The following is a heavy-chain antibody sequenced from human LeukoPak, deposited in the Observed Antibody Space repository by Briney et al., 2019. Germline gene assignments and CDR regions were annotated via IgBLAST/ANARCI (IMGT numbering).Heavy chain of an antibody. J-gene: IGHJ4*02. CDR2: ISIGSTYI. D-gene: IGHD5-24*01. Sequence: GGSLRLSCAASGITFSRYSMNWVRQAPGKGLEWVSSISIGSTYIYYADSVKGRFTISRDNYKSTVYLQMNSLRADDTAVYYCAKDDAWLQFDDWGQGTLVTVSS. CDR3: AKDDAWLQFDD. V-gene: IGHV3-21*04. CDR1: GITFSRYS.